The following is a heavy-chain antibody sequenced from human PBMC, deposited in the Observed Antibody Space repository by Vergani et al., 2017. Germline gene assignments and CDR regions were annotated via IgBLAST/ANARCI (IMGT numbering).Heavy chain of an antibody. CDR2: MNPNSGNT. J-gene: IGHJ4*02. V-gene: IGHV1-8*02. CDR3: ARGQWLVSNDY. Sequence: QVQLVQSGAEVKKPGSSVKVSCKASGGTFSSYAISWVRQAPGQGLEWMGWMNPNSGNTGYAQKFQGRVTMTRNTSISTAYMELSSLRSEDTAVYYCARGQWLVSNDYWGQGTLVTVSS. CDR1: GGTFSSYA. D-gene: IGHD6-19*01.